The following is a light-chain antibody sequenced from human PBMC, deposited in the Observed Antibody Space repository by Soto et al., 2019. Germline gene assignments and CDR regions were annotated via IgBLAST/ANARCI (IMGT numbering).Light chain of an antibody. CDR1: SSNIGAGYD. J-gene: IGLJ3*02. V-gene: IGLV1-40*01. CDR2: GNM. Sequence: QSALAQPPSVSGAPGQGVMISCTGTSSNIGAGYDVHWYQQLPGAAPRLLIYGNMYRPSGVPDRFSGFKSGTSVSLAITGLQPEDEADYYCQSYDTSLRAWVFGGGTKLTVL. CDR3: QSYDTSLRAWV.